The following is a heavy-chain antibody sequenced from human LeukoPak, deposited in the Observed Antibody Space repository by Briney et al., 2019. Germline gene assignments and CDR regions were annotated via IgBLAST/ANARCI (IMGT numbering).Heavy chain of an antibody. Sequence: GESLKISCEGSGYSFTSYWIGWARQMPGKGLEWMGIIYPHDSDTRYSPSFQGQVTISADKSNTTAYLQWSSLKASDTAIYYCARHSTSASGTYALDYWGQGTLVAVSS. J-gene: IGHJ4*02. CDR2: IYPHDSDT. D-gene: IGHD3-10*01. V-gene: IGHV5-51*01. CDR3: ARHSTSASGTYALDY. CDR1: GYSFTSYW.